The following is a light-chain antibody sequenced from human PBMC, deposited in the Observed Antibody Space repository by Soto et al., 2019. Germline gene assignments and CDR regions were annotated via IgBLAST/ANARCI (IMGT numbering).Light chain of an antibody. Sequence: GMTQSPATLSVSTGERATLSCRASQSISGNLAWYQQKPGQAPRLLIYHAIARATGIPTRFSGSGSGTEFTLTISSLQSEDFAVYYCQQDNNWPPITFGQGTRLEI. CDR2: HAI. J-gene: IGKJ5*01. CDR1: QSISGN. V-gene: IGKV3-15*01. CDR3: QQDNNWPPIT.